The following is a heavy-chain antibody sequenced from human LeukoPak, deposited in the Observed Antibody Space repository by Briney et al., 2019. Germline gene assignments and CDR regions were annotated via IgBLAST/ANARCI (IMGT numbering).Heavy chain of an antibody. J-gene: IGHJ5*02. D-gene: IGHD2-2*01. CDR3: ARFVVVPAAIQQNNWFDP. CDR2: IYTSGST. V-gene: IGHV4-4*07. Sequence: SETLSLTCTVSGGSISSYYWSWIRQPAGKGLEWIGRIYTSGSTNYNPSLKSRVTTSVDTSKNQFSLKLSSVTAADTAVYYCARFVVVPAAIQQNNWFDPWGQGTLVTVSS. CDR1: GGSISSYY.